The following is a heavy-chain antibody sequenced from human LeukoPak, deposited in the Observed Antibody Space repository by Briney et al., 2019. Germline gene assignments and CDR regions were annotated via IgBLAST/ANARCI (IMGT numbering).Heavy chain of an antibody. CDR2: IYYSGST. D-gene: IGHD3-16*02. J-gene: IGHJ4*02. V-gene: IGHV4-39*01. CDR1: GGSISSSSYY. CDR3: PLGGLSPFDY. Sequence: SETLSLTCTVPGGSISSSSYYWGWIRQPPGKGLEWIGSIYYSGSTYYNPSLKSRVTISVDTSKNQFSLKLSSVTAADTAVYYCPLGGLSPFDYWGQGTLVTVSS.